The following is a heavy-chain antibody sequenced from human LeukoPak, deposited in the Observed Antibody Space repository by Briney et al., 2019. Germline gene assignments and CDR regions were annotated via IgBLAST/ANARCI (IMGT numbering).Heavy chain of an antibody. Sequence: PGGSLRLSCAASGFTFSSYGMHWVRQAPGKGLEWVAFIRYDGSNKYYADSVKGRFTISRDNSKNTLYLQMNSLRAEDTAVYYCARRGLYCSGGSCYYGYWGQGTLVTVSS. V-gene: IGHV3-30*02. CDR3: ARRGLYCSGGSCYYGY. CDR2: IRYDGSNK. CDR1: GFTFSSYG. D-gene: IGHD2-15*01. J-gene: IGHJ4*02.